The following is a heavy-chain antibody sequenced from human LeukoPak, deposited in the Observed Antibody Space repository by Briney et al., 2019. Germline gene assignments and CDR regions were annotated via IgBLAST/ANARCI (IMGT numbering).Heavy chain of an antibody. V-gene: IGHV3-20*04. D-gene: IGHD3-22*01. CDR3: AKVVVTYYYYYMGV. CDR2: INWNGGST. J-gene: IGHJ6*03. Sequence: GGSLRLSCAASGFTFDDYGMSWVRHAPGKGLEWVSGINWNGGSTGYADSVKGRFTISRDNAKNSLYLQMNSLRAEDTALYYCAKVVVTYYYYYMGVWGKGTTVTVSS. CDR1: GFTFDDYG.